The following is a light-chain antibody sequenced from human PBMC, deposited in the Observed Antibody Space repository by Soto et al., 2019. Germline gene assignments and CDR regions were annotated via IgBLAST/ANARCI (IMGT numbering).Light chain of an antibody. V-gene: IGKV1-33*01. CDR2: DVL. J-gene: IGKJ4*01. Sequence: DIQMTQSASSLPASVGDTVTISCQASQDISKYLNWFQQKSGKAPKLLIYDVLNVETGFPSRFSGRGSGTDFTLIISNLQPEDIATSYCQQYDQLPITFGGGTKVDI. CDR3: QQYDQLPIT. CDR1: QDISKY.